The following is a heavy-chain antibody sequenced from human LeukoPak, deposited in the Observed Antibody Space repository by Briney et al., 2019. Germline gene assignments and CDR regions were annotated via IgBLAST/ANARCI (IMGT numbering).Heavy chain of an antibody. J-gene: IGHJ4*02. CDR2: ISGYNGNT. CDR1: DYTFTSSG. Sequence: ASVKVSCKASDYTFTSSGISWVRQAPGQGLEWMGWISGYNGNTNYAQKFQGRVTMTTDTSTSTAYMELRNLRSDDTAVYYCARGGSSPADYWGQGTLVTVSS. D-gene: IGHD1-26*01. V-gene: IGHV1-18*01. CDR3: ARGGSSPADY.